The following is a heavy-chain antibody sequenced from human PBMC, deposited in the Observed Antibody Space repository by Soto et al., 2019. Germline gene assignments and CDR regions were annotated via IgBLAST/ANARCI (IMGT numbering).Heavy chain of an antibody. CDR1: GFTVSSNY. V-gene: IGHV3-53*01. D-gene: IGHD3-3*01. CDR2: IYSGGST. J-gene: IGHJ6*02. Sequence: EVQLVESGGGLIQPGGSLRLSCAASGFTVSSNYMSWVRQAPGKGLEWVSVIYSGGSTYYADSVKGRFTISRDNSKNTLYLQMNSLRDEDTAVYYCARDRTIFGEGYYGMDVWGQGTTVTVSS. CDR3: ARDRTIFGEGYYGMDV.